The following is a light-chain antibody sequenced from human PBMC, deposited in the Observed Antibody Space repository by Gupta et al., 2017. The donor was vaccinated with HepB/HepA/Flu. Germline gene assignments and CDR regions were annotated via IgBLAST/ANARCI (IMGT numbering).Light chain of an antibody. CDR3: SSYTTTATRYD. J-gene: IGLJ1*01. CDR2: DVS. V-gene: IGLV2-14*01. CDR1: SSDIGSYNY. Sequence: QSALTQPASVSGALGRSSTISCTGTSSDIGSYNYVFWYQLHPGKAPKLIIYDVSYRPSEVSNHFSVSKFGNTASLTIAVLQAEDGADYYCSSYTTTATRYDFGTGTKVTVL.